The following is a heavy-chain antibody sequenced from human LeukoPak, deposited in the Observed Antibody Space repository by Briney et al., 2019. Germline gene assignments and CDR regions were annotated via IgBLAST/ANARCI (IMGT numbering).Heavy chain of an antibody. V-gene: IGHV3-74*01. J-gene: IGHJ4*02. CDR2: LNADGNSI. CDR1: GFTFSNYW. D-gene: IGHD3-10*01. CDR3: AILRGRADY. Sequence: PGGSLRLSCAASGFTFSNYWMHWVRQAPGKGLVWVSRLNADGNSITYADSVRGRFTISRDNAKNTVHLQMNSLRAEDTAVYYCAILRGRADYWGQGTLVTVSS.